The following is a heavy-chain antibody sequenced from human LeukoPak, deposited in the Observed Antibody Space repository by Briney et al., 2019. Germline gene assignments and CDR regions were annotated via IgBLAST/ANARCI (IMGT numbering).Heavy chain of an antibody. D-gene: IGHD4-17*01. V-gene: IGHV3-66*01. Sequence: GGSLRLSCAASGFTVSSNYMSWVRQAPGKGLEWVSVIYSGGSTYYADSVKGRFTISRDNSKNTLYLQMNSLRAEDTAVYYCAREFYGDYSFDYWGQGTLVTVSS. CDR1: GFTVSSNY. CDR3: AREFYGDYSFDY. J-gene: IGHJ4*02. CDR2: IYSGGST.